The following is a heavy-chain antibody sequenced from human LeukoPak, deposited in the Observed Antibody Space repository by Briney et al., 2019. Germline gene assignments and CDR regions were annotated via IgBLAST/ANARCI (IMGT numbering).Heavy chain of an antibody. V-gene: IGHV4-59*01. Sequence: NTSETLSLTCTVSGDSISYYYWSWIRQPPGKGLEWIGYIYSSGSTNYNPSLKSRVTISVDTSKNQFSLKLSSVTAADTAVYYCARVVDYDSSGYFRYYFDYWGQGTLVTVSS. D-gene: IGHD3-22*01. CDR1: GDSISYYY. CDR3: ARVVDYDSSGYFRYYFDY. CDR2: IYSSGST. J-gene: IGHJ4*02.